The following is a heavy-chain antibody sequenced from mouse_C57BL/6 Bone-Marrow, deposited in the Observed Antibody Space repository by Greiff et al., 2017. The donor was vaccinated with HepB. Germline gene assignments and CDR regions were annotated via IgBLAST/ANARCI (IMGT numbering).Heavy chain of an antibody. CDR1: GYTFTNYW. CDR2: IYPGGGYT. Sequence: VKLMESGAELVRPGTSVKMSCKASGYTFTNYWIGWAKQRPGHGLEWIGDIYPGGGYTNYNEKFKGKATLTADKSSSTAYMQFSSLTSEDSAIYYCARWVLRRGGYFDYWGQGTTLTVSS. V-gene: IGHV1-63*01. D-gene: IGHD2-4*01. J-gene: IGHJ2*01. CDR3: ARWVLRRGGYFDY.